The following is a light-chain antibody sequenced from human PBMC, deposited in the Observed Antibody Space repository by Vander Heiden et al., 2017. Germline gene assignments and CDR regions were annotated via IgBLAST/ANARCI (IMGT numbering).Light chain of an antibody. J-gene: IGKJ5*01. Sequence: DIDMTLSPSPLSVSVGDRDTTTFCASYSNSTYLNWYQQKPGKAPQLLIYAASSLQSGVPSRFSGSGSGTDFTLTISSLQPEDFAAYYCKQSYSISITFGQGTRLEIK. V-gene: IGKV1-39*01. CDR3: KQSYSISIT. CDR2: AAS. CDR1: YSNSTY.